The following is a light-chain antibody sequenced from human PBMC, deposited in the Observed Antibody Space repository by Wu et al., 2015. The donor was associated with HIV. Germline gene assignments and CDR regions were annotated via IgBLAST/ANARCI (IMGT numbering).Light chain of an antibody. CDR2: DAS. CDR1: QSVSRD. V-gene: IGKV3-15*01. J-gene: IGKJ5*01. Sequence: IMMTQSPATLSMSPGERATLSCRASQSVSRDLAWYQQKPGQAPRLLIYDASTRATGVPARFSGSGSGTEFTLTISGIQSEDFAVYYCQQYHKWPPITFSQGARLEIK. CDR3: QQYHKWPPIT.